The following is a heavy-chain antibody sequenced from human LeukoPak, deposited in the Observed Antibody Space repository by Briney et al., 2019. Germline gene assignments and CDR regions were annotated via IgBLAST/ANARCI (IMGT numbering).Heavy chain of an antibody. CDR1: GFPFRSYW. V-gene: IGHV3-7*04. Sequence: PGGSLRLSCLASGFPFRSYWMSWVRQAPGRGLEFVANIKEDGTDANYVDAVKGRFTISRDNAKDTLYLQMNSVRPEDTGVYYCARDIPYGLSYFDYWGQGTLVTVSS. CDR2: IKEDGTDA. D-gene: IGHD2-2*02. CDR3: ARDIPYGLSYFDY. J-gene: IGHJ4*02.